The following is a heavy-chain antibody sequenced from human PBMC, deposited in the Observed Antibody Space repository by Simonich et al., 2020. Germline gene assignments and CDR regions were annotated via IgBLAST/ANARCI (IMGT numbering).Heavy chain of an antibody. V-gene: IGHV4-34*01. J-gene: IGHJ1*01. D-gene: IGHD6-13*01. CDR2: INHSGSN. Sequence: QVQLQQWGAGLLKPSETLSLTCAVYGGSFSGYYWSWIRQPPGKGLEWIGEINHSGSNNYTPSLKSRVTIAVDTAKNQCSLKLSSVTAADTAVYYCARGLRVAAAGTAFQHWGQGTLVTVSS. CDR3: ARGLRVAAAGTAFQH. CDR1: GGSFSGYY.